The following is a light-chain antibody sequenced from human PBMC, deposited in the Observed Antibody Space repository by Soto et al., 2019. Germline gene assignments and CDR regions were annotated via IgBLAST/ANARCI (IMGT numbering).Light chain of an antibody. CDR3: SSYTGSSHVV. CDR1: SGDVGAYKY. J-gene: IGLJ2*01. V-gene: IGLV2-14*01. CDR2: EVS. Sequence: QSALTQPASVSGSPGQSITISCTGTSGDVGAYKYVSWYQQHPGKAPKVMIYEVSDRPSGVSNRFSGSKSGNTASLTISGRQAEDEADYYCSSYTGSSHVVFGGGTKLTVL.